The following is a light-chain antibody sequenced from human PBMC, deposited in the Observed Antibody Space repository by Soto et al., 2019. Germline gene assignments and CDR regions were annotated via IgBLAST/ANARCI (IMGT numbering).Light chain of an antibody. CDR2: GAS. J-gene: IGKJ1*01. CDR1: QSVSSTY. CDR3: QQYGSSRWT. V-gene: IGKV3-20*01. Sequence: EIVLTQSPDTLSLFPGERATLSCRASQSVSSTYLAWYQQKPGQAPRLLIFGASSRATGIPDRFSGSGSGTDFTLTISRLEPEDFAVYYGQQYGSSRWTFGQGTKVDIK.